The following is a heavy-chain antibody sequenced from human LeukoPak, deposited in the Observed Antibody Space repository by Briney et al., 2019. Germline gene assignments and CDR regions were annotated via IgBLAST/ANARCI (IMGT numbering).Heavy chain of an antibody. CDR1: GGSFSGYY. V-gene: IGHV4-31*11. D-gene: IGHD3-9*01. CDR3: ARAILTGRVFDY. Sequence: KPSETLSLTCAVYGGSFSGYYWSWIRQHPGKGLEWIGYIYYSGSTYYNPSLKSRVTISVDTSKNQFSLKLSSVTAADTAVYYCARAILTGRVFDYWGQGTLVTVSS. J-gene: IGHJ4*02. CDR2: IYYSGST.